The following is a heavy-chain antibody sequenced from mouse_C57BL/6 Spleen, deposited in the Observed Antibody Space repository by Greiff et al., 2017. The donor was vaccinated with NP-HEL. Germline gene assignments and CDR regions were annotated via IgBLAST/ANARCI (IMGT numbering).Heavy chain of an antibody. J-gene: IGHJ3*01. CDR3: AREEWTVNDGYD. CDR1: GYTFTSYW. CDR2: IHPNSGST. V-gene: IGHV1-64*01. D-gene: IGHD2-2*01. Sequence: QVQLKQPGAELVKPGASVKLSCKASGYTFTSYWVHWVKQRPGQGLEWIGMIHPNSGSTNYNEKFKSKATLTVDKSSSTAYMQLSSLTSEDSAVYYCAREEWTVNDGYDWGQGTLVTVSA.